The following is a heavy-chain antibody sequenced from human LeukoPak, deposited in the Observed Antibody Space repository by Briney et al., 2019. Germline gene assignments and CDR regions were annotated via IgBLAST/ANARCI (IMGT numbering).Heavy chain of an antibody. D-gene: IGHD3-22*01. J-gene: IGHJ3*01. V-gene: IGHV1-18*01. CDR2: ISGYNGNT. CDR3: ASDGSSGYYNQDAFDL. Sequence: ASVKVSCKASGGTFSSYAISWVRQAPGQGLEWMGWISGYNGNTNYAQKVQGRVTMTTDTSTSTAYMDLRSLRSDDTAVYYCASDGSSGYYNQDAFDLWGQGTMVTVSS. CDR1: GGTFSSYA.